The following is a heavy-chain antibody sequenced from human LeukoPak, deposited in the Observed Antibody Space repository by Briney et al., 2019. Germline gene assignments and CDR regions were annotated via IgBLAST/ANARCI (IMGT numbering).Heavy chain of an antibody. D-gene: IGHD3-22*01. CDR2: IKQDGSEK. CDR3: VRGGSSGYYDAFDM. V-gene: IGHV3-7*05. J-gene: IGHJ3*02. Sequence: GGSLRLSCAASGFTFSNYWMSWVRQAPGKGLEWVANIKQDGSEKYDVDSVKGRFTISRDNAKNSLYLQMNSLRAEDTAVYYCVRGGSSGYYDAFDMWGQGTMVTVSS. CDR1: GFTFSNYW.